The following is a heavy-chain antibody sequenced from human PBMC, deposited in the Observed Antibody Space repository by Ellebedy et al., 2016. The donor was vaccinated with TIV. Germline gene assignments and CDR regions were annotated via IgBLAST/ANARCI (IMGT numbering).Heavy chain of an antibody. CDR3: AKFGDHTGVFDL. D-gene: IGHD4-23*01. Sequence: GGSLRLSXAASGFTFSSYGIHWVRRAPGKGLECVAVISDDGSNKYYADSVRGRFTISRDNSKNTLYLQMDSLRPEDTAVYYCAKFGDHTGVFDLWGQGTLVTVSS. V-gene: IGHV3-30*18. J-gene: IGHJ4*02. CDR1: GFTFSSYG. CDR2: ISDDGSNK.